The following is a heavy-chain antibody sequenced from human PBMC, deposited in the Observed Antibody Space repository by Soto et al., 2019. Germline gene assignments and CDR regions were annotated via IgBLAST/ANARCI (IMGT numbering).Heavy chain of an antibody. CDR2: IFYSGSA. J-gene: IGHJ6*03. CDR3: ARHFTMGPYYYYMDV. CDR1: DGSISSSNCH. Sequence: SETLSLTCSVSDGSISSSNCHWGWIRQAPGKGLEWIGTIFYSGSAYYNPSLKSRITVSVDTSKNQFSLKVSSVTPADTAIYYCARHFTMGPYYYYMDVWGRGTTVTVSS. V-gene: IGHV4-39*01.